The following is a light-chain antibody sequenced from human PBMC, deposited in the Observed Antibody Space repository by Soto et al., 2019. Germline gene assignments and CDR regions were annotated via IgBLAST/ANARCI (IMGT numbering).Light chain of an antibody. CDR1: QSVSSSY. J-gene: IGKJ3*01. V-gene: IGKV3-20*01. Sequence: EIVLTQSPGTLSLPPGERATLSCRASQSVSSSYLAWYQQKPGQAPRLLIYGASNRATDIPDRFSGSGSGTDFTLTISRLEPEDFAVYYCQQYGSSRTFGPGTKVDIK. CDR3: QQYGSSRT. CDR2: GAS.